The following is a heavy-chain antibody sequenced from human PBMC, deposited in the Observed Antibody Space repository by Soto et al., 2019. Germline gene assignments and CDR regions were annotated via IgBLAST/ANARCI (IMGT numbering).Heavy chain of an antibody. V-gene: IGHV4-59*01. CDR3: ARGVEYYATSGYFSFDY. D-gene: IGHD3-16*01. Sequence: SETLSLTCNLSGGSFHNFYWLWIRQPPGKGLEWVGHVHYSGSTNYSPSLTSRATISLDTSKSQLSLKLRSVTAAATAMYFCARGVEYYATSGYFSFDYWGQGIPVTVSS. CDR2: VHYSGST. CDR1: GGSFHNFY. J-gene: IGHJ4*02.